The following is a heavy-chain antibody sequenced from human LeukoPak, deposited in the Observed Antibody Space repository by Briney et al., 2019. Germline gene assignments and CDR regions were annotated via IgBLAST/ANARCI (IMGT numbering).Heavy chain of an antibody. Sequence: AGGSLRLSCAASGFTFSSYGMHWVRQAPGKGLEWVAVISYDGSNKYYADSVKGRFTISRDNSKNTLYLQMNSLRAEDTAVYYCAKPRYFDWLFIDYWGQGTLVTVSS. D-gene: IGHD3-9*01. CDR3: AKPRYFDWLFIDY. V-gene: IGHV3-30*18. CDR1: GFTFSSYG. J-gene: IGHJ4*02. CDR2: ISYDGSNK.